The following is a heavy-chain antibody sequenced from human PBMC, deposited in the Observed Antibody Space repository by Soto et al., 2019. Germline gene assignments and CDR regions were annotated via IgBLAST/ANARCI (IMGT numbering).Heavy chain of an antibody. CDR3: ARTYSTSLRYFDY. J-gene: IGHJ4*03. CDR2: ISGSGGST. Sequence: GGSLRLSCAASGFIFTSSALSWVRQAPGKGLEGGSTISGSGGSTYYADSVKGRFTISRDSSKNTLYLQMNSLRADDTALYYCARTYSTSLRYFDYRGQGTLVTVSS. CDR1: GFIFTSSA. D-gene: IGHD5-18*01. V-gene: IGHV3-23*01.